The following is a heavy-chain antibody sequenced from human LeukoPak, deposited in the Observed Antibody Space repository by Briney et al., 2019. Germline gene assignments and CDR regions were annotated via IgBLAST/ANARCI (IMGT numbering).Heavy chain of an antibody. CDR3: ARSDGYNLDAFDI. Sequence: KPSETLSLTCAVHGGSFSGYYWSWIRQPPGKGLEWIGEINHSGSTNYNPSLKSRVTISVDTSKNQFSLKLSSVTAADTAVYYCARSDGYNLDAFDIWGQGTMVTVSS. CDR1: GGSFSGYY. D-gene: IGHD5-24*01. J-gene: IGHJ3*02. CDR2: INHSGST. V-gene: IGHV4-34*01.